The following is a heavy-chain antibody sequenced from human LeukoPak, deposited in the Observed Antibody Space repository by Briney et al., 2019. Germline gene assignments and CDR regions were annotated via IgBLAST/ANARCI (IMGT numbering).Heavy chain of an antibody. CDR3: ARDDDSSGSPHPTGS. J-gene: IGHJ5*02. CDR1: GFTFSSYW. CDR2: INSDVRST. V-gene: IGHV3-74*01. Sequence: GGSLRLSCAAAGFTFSSYWMHWVRQAPGKGLMWVSGINSDVRSTSYADSVKGRFTISRDNAKNTLYLHMSSLSAEDTAVYYCARDDDSSGSPHPTGSWGQGTLVTVSS. D-gene: IGHD3-22*01.